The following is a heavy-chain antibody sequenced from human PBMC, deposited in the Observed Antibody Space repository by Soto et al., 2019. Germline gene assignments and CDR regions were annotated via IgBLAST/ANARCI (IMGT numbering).Heavy chain of an antibody. Sequence: QPGGSLRLSCAASGFSVTSNYMTWVRQAPGKGLECVSVIYAGGNTYYPDSVKGRFTISSDNSKNTLFLQMNNLRAEDTAVYYCARVTTFHDILTSSYALNYFDYWGQGTRVTVSS. CDR1: GFSVTSNY. J-gene: IGHJ4*02. CDR3: ARVTTFHDILTSSYALNYFDY. V-gene: IGHV3-53*01. D-gene: IGHD3-9*01. CDR2: IYAGGNT.